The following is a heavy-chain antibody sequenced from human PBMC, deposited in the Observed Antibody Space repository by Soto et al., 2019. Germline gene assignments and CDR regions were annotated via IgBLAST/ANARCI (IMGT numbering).Heavy chain of an antibody. D-gene: IGHD3-10*01. Sequence: QVQLQESGPGLVKPSETLSLTCAVSGASFSRIGFHWGRIRQPPGQGLEWIGSIYDAGTTFYNPSLKSRVTISADTSKNHFSLRLTSVTAAHTAVYYCARRGSGHTFDYWGQGTLGTVS. CDR3: ARRGSGHTFDY. CDR2: IYDAGTT. V-gene: IGHV4-39*01. J-gene: IGHJ4*02. CDR1: GASFSRIGFH.